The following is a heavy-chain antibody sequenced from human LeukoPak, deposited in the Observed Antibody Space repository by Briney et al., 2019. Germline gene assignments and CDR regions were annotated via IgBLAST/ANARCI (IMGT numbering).Heavy chain of an antibody. CDR2: ISGSGGDT. J-gene: IGHJ4*02. Sequence: GGSLRLSCAASGFTFRSYAMSWVRQAPGKGLEWVSVISGSGGDTYYADSVKGRFTISRDNPKNTLYLQMTSLRAEDTAVYYCARDAGYYYDSSGYSDYWGQGTLVTVSS. CDR3: ARDAGYYYDSSGYSDY. CDR1: GFTFRSYA. V-gene: IGHV3-23*01. D-gene: IGHD3-22*01.